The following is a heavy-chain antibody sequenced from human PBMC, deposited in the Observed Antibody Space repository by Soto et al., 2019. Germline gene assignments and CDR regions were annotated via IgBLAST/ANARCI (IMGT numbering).Heavy chain of an antibody. D-gene: IGHD2-8*01. CDR1: GSTFSSYG. CDR3: AKAVLPANEGKSNWFDP. V-gene: IGHV3-30*18. Sequence: PGGSLRLSCAASGSTFSSYGMHWVRQAPGKGLEWVAVISYDGSNKYYADSVKGRFTISRDNSKNTLYLQMNSLRAEDTAVYYCAKAVLPANEGKSNWFDPWGQGTLVTVSS. CDR2: ISYDGSNK. J-gene: IGHJ5*02.